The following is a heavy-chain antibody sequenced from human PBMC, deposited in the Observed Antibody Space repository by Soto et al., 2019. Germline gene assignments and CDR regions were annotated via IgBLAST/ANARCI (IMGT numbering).Heavy chain of an antibody. CDR2: MEPSTGRT. Sequence: QVQLVQSGAEVREPGASVKVSCKASGYSFTSLDINWVRQTAGQGLEWMGWMEPSTGRTGYAQKFQGRVTITADESTSTAYMELSSLRSEDTAVYYCAGGYQLLSSPGSYFDYWGQGTLVTVSS. V-gene: IGHV1-8*01. D-gene: IGHD2-2*01. CDR3: AGGYQLLSSPGSYFDY. CDR1: GYSFTSLD. J-gene: IGHJ4*02.